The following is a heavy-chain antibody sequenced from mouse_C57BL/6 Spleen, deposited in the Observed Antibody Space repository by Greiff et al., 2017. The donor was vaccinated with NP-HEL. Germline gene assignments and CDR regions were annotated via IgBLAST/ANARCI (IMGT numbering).Heavy chain of an antibody. J-gene: IGHJ3*01. CDR1: GYTFTDYY. V-gene: IGHV1-26*01. CDR3: ARWGTTVVEGFAY. Sequence: EVQLQQSGPELVKPGASVKISCKASGYTFTDYYMNWVKQSHGKSLEWIGDINPNNGGTSYNQKFKGKATLTVDKSSSTAYMELRSLTSEDSAVYYCARWGTTVVEGFAYWGQGTLVTVSA. D-gene: IGHD1-1*01. CDR2: INPNNGGT.